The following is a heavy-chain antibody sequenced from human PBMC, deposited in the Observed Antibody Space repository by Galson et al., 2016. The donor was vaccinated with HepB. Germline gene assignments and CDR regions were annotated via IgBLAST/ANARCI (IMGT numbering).Heavy chain of an antibody. CDR2: ISGGGSTT. Sequence: SLRLSCAAPGFTFNSYAMTWVRLTPGKGLEWVSTISGGGSTTNYADSVRGRFSITRDNSKDTLYLYMRSLRPEDTAVYYCSKHRRYTSGYYFDSWGRGTLVTVSS. V-gene: IGHV3-23*01. CDR1: GFTFNSYA. D-gene: IGHD5-12*01. J-gene: IGHJ2*01. CDR3: SKHRRYTSGYYFDS.